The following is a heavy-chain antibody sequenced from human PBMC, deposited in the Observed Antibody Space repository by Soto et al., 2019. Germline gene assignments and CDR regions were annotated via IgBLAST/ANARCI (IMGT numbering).Heavy chain of an antibody. J-gene: IGHJ3*02. V-gene: IGHV4-39*01. Sequence: SETLSLTCTVSGGSISSSSYYWGWIRQPPGKGLEWIGSIYYSGSTYYNPSLKSRVTISVDTSKNQFSLKLSSVTAADTAVYYCARPSLRGYPSENDAFDIWGQGTMVTVSS. CDR2: IYYSGST. CDR1: GGSISSSSYY. D-gene: IGHD3-22*01. CDR3: ARPSLRGYPSENDAFDI.